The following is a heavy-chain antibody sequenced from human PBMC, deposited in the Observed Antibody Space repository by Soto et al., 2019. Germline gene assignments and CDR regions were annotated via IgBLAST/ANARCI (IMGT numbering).Heavy chain of an antibody. Sequence: GGSLRLSCAASGFTFSSYGMHWVRQAPGKGLEWVAVIWYDGSNKYYADSVKGRFTISRDNSKNTLYLQMNSLRAEDTAVYYCARDREAAYDSSGYSTTWFDPWGQGTLVTV. CDR1: GFTFSSYG. CDR2: IWYDGSNK. D-gene: IGHD3-22*01. CDR3: ARDREAAYDSSGYSTTWFDP. J-gene: IGHJ5*02. V-gene: IGHV3-33*01.